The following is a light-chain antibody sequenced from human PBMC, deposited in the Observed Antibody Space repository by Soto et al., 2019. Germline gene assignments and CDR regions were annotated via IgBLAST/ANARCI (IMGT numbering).Light chain of an antibody. CDR1: SSDFGGYNY. V-gene: IGLV2-11*01. Sequence: QSALTQPRSVSGSPGQSVTISCTGTSSDFGGYNYVSWYQHHPGKAPKLMIYDVSERPSGVPDRFSGSKSGNTASLTISGLQAEDEADYYCCSYAGSSTYDFGTGTKVTV. CDR3: CSYAGSSTYD. CDR2: DVS. J-gene: IGLJ1*01.